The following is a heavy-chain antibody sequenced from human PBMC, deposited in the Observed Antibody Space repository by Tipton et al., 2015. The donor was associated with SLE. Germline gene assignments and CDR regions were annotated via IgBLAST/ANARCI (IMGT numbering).Heavy chain of an antibody. Sequence: LSLTCTVSGGSISSHYWSWVRQSPGKGLGWIGYIYDTVSTHYNPSLKSRITLSLDTSKNQFALKLSSVTAADTALYYCARTYGDAAFDLWGQGTKVTVSS. J-gene: IGHJ3*01. V-gene: IGHV4-59*11. D-gene: IGHD4-17*01. CDR1: GGSISSHY. CDR3: ARTYGDAAFDL. CDR2: IYDTVST.